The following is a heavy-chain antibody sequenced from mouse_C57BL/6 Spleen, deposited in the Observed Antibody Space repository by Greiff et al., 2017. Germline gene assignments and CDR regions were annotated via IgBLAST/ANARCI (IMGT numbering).Heavy chain of an antibody. CDR2: IGPETGGT. CDR3: TTHGGYDYAKDY. CDR1: GYTFTDYE. J-gene: IGHJ4*01. V-gene: IGHV1-15*01. Sequence: VQLQQSGAELVRPGASVTLSCKASGYTFTDYEMPWVKQTPVHGLEWIGAIGPETGGTAYTQKVKGKAILTGDKSSSTAYMELRRLTSEDSAVYYGTTHGGYDYAKDYWGQGTSVTVSS.